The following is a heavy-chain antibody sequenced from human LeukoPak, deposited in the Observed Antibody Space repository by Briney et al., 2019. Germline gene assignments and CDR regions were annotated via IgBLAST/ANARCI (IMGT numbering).Heavy chain of an antibody. D-gene: IGHD6-19*01. Sequence: GGSLRLSCAASGFTFDDYAMHWVRQPPGKGLEWVSGISWNSGSIDYADSVKGRFTISRDNAKNSLYLQMNSLRVEDTAFYYCAKDNRRHYTSGPNPDSLHWGQGALVTVSS. CDR1: GFTFDDYA. CDR2: ISWNSGSI. J-gene: IGHJ4*02. V-gene: IGHV3-9*01. CDR3: AKDNRRHYTSGPNPDSLH.